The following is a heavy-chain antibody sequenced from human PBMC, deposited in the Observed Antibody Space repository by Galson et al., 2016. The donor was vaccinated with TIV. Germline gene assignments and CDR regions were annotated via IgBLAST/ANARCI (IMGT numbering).Heavy chain of an antibody. CDR1: GGSISSSNW. CDR3: ARDRSASFGVGEDYSGMDV. V-gene: IGHV4-4*02. D-gene: IGHD3-3*01. CDR2: IYHSGST. J-gene: IGHJ6*02. Sequence: LSLTCAVSGGSISSSNWWSWVRQSPGKGLEWMGEIYHSGSTNYNPSFKGRVTISVDKSKNQFSLKVKSVTAADTAVYYCARDRSASFGVGEDYSGMDVWGQGTTVTVSS.